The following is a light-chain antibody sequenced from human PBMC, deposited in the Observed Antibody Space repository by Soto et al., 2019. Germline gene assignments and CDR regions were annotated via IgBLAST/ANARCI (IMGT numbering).Light chain of an antibody. CDR1: QSVTYN. Sequence: EVVLTQSPGTLSLSPGERATLSCRATQSVTYNLAWYQQKPGQAPRLLIYGASTRATGIPARFSGRGSGTEFTLTITSLQSEDFAVYYCQQYNDWLWTFGQGTKVDI. V-gene: IGKV3-15*01. CDR3: QQYNDWLWT. J-gene: IGKJ1*01. CDR2: GAS.